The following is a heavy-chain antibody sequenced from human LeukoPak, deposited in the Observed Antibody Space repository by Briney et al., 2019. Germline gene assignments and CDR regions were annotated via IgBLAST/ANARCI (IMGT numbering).Heavy chain of an antibody. CDR1: SGSISSPLHY. Sequence: SETLSLTCSVSSGSISSPLHYWGWIRQPPGKGLEWIGSIFYTGSTYYNPSLKSRVTISLDTSKNHFSLRLSSVTAADTAVYYCARDGRVTIFGVVKDHAFDIWGQGTMVTVSS. CDR3: ARDGRVTIFGVVKDHAFDI. D-gene: IGHD3-3*01. V-gene: IGHV4-39*07. J-gene: IGHJ3*02. CDR2: IFYTGST.